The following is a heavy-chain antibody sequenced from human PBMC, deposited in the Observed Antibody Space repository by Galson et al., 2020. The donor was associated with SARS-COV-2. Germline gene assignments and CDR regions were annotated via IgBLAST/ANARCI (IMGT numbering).Heavy chain of an antibody. CDR2: IYYSGST. CDR3: ARASKTSGSGSYYSDPKYYFDY. J-gene: IGHJ4*02. CDR1: GGSISSSSYY. V-gene: IGHV4-39*07. Sequence: ASETLSLTCTVSGGSISSSSYYWGWIRQPPGKGLEWIGRIYYSGSTYYNPSLKSRVTISVDTSKNQFSLKLSSVTAADTAVYYCARASKTSGSGSYYSDPKYYFDYWGQGTLVTVSS. D-gene: IGHD3-10*01.